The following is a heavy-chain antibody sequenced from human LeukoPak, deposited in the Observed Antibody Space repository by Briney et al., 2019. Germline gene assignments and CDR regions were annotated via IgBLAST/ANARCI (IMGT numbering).Heavy chain of an antibody. Sequence: GGSLRLSCAASGFSLSGYWMTWVRPAPGKGLEWVANINRDGSQKNHVDSVQGRFTISRDNAKNTLYLQMNSLRAEDTAVYYCARDEHHLVQGYYFDYWGQGTLVTVSS. CDR3: ARDEHHLVQGYYFDY. CDR2: INRDGSQK. V-gene: IGHV3-7*01. J-gene: IGHJ4*02. D-gene: IGHD6-13*01. CDR1: GFSLSGYW.